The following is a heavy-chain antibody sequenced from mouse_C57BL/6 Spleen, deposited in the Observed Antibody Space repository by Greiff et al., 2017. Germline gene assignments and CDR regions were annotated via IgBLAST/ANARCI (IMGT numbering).Heavy chain of an antibody. CDR3: ASVYGSSYGFDY. CDR2: IRNKANGYTT. Sequence: VQLKESGGGLVQPGGSLSLSCAASGFTFTDYYMSWVRQPPGKALEWLGFIRNKANGYTTEYSASVKGRFTISRDNSQSILYLQMNALRAEDSATYYCASVYGSSYGFDYWGQGTTLTVSS. CDR1: GFTFTDYY. J-gene: IGHJ2*01. D-gene: IGHD1-1*01. V-gene: IGHV7-3*01.